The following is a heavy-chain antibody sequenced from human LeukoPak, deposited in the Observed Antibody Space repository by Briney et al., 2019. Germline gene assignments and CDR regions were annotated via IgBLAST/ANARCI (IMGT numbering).Heavy chain of an antibody. Sequence: GSLILSCAASGFTLTSYAMSWVRQAPGKGLEWVSAMSGSGDSTNYADSVKGRFTISRDNSKNTVYLQMNSLRADDTAVYYCTKDLRGWSNSWGQGTLVTVSS. CDR3: TKDLRGWSNS. D-gene: IGHD5/OR15-5a*01. V-gene: IGHV3-23*01. CDR2: MSGSGDST. CDR1: GFTLTSYA. J-gene: IGHJ5*01.